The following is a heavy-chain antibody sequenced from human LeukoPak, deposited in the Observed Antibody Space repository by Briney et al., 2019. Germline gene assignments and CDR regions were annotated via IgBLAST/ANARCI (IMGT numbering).Heavy chain of an antibody. J-gene: IGHJ5*02. V-gene: IGHV4-59*01. D-gene: IGHD3-3*01. CDR3: ARSTFLEWLPNWFDP. CDR1: GVSISSYY. Sequence: SETLSLTCAVYGVSISSYYWSWIRQPPGKGLEWIGYIYYSGSTNYNPSLKSRVTISVDTSKNQFSLKLSSVTAADTAVYYCARSTFLEWLPNWFDPWGQGTLVTVSS. CDR2: IYYSGST.